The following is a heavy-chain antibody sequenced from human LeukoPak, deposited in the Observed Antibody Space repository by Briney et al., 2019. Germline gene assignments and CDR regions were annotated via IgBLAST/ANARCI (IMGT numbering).Heavy chain of an antibody. CDR3: AAEGRIAAEVAFDI. CDR1: GVTFSSHG. V-gene: IGHV3-30*02. J-gene: IGHJ3*02. D-gene: IGHD6-13*01. CDR2: IQYDGSNK. Sequence: GRSLRLSCAASGVTFSSHGMHWVRQAPGKGLEWVAFIQYDGSNKKYADAVKGRFTISRDNSKNTLYLQMNSLRAEDTAVYYCAAEGRIAAEVAFDIWGQGRMVTVSS.